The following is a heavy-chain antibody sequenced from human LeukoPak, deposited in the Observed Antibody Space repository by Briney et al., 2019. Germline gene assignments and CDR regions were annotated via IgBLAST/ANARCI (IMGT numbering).Heavy chain of an antibody. D-gene: IGHD4-17*01. J-gene: IGHJ4*02. CDR1: GFTFSSYG. CDR3: ARGPGDYRSIDY. CDR2: IWYDESKR. Sequence: GRSLRLSCAASGFTFSSYGMHWVRQAPGKGLEWVAVIWYDESKRYYADSVKGRFTISRDNSKNTLYLQMNNLRAEVTAVYYCARGPGDYRSIDYLGQGTLVTVSS. V-gene: IGHV3-33*01.